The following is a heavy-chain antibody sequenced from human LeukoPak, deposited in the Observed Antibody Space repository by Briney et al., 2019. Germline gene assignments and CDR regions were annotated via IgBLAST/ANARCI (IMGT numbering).Heavy chain of an antibody. D-gene: IGHD2-15*01. CDR2: IIPIFGTA. J-gene: IGHJ5*02. CDR3: ARDLGPDCRGGSCRLNWFDP. Sequence: GASVKVSCKASGGTFSSYAISWVRQAPGQGLEWMGGIIPIFGTANYAQKFQGRVTITADESTSTAYMELSSLRSEDTAVYYCARDLGPDCRGGSCRLNWFDPWGQGTLVTVSS. CDR1: GGTFSSYA. V-gene: IGHV1-69*13.